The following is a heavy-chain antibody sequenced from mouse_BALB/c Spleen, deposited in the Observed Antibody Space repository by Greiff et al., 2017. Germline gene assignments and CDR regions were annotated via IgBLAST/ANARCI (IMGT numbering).Heavy chain of an antibody. CDR3: ARFPYGKEAMDY. D-gene: IGHD2-1*01. Sequence: EVKLMESGAELVKPGASVKLSCTASGFNIKDTYMHWVKQRPEQGLEWIGRIDPANGNTKYDPKFQGKATITADTSSNTAYLQLSSLTSEDTAVYYCARFPYGKEAMDYWGQGTSVTVSS. CDR2: IDPANGNT. V-gene: IGHV14-3*02. J-gene: IGHJ4*01. CDR1: GFNIKDTY.